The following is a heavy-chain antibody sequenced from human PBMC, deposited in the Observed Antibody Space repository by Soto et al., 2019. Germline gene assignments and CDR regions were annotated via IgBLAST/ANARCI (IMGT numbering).Heavy chain of an antibody. J-gene: IGHJ6*03. V-gene: IGHV1-24*01. D-gene: IGHD4-4*01. CDR1: GYALTELS. CDR3: SRARSYSNYVYDMDV. CDR2: FNPEDGET. Sequence: SVQVSCKVSGYALTELSMHWVRQAPGKGLEWMGGFNPEDGETIYAQKFQGWVTMTRDTSISTAYMELSRLRSDDTAVYYCSRARSYSNYVYDMDVWGKGTTVTVSS.